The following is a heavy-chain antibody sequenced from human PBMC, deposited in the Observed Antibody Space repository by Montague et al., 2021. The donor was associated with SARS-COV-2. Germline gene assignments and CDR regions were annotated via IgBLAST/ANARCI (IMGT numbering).Heavy chain of an antibody. D-gene: IGHD6-25*01. CDR1: GGSISSYY. CDR3: ARGSGWIGNASDT. J-gene: IGHJ3*02. Sequence: SETLSLTCTVSGGSISSYYWSWIRQPPGKGLEWIGYIYYSGSTNYNPSLKSRVTISVDTSKNQFSLKLSSVTAADTAVYYCARGSGWIGNASDTWGQGTMVTVSA. CDR2: IYYSGST. V-gene: IGHV4-59*01.